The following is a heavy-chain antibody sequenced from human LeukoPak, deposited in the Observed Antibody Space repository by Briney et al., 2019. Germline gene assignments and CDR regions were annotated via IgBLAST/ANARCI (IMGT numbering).Heavy chain of an antibody. J-gene: IGHJ6*02. D-gene: IGHD4-17*01. CDR3: ARDLPEDYGDYYYYGMDV. CDR2: MNPNSGNT. Sequence: VASVKVSCKASGYTFTSSDINWVRQTPGQGLEWMGWMNPNSGNTGYAQKFQGRVTMTRNTSITTAYMELSRLRSDDTAVYYCARDLPEDYGDYYYYGMDVWGQGTTVTVSS. V-gene: IGHV1-8*01. CDR1: GYTFTSSD.